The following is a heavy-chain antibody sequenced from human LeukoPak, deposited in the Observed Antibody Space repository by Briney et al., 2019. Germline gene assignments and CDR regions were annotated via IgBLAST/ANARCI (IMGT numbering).Heavy chain of an antibody. D-gene: IGHD4-11*01. J-gene: IGHJ6*02. CDR3: ARDRVNLLGPMDV. CDR1: GGTFSNYT. CDR2: IIPIFGTA. Sequence: SVKVSCKASGGTFSNYTISWVRQAPGQGLEWTGGIIPIFGTANYAQKFQGRVTITADESTSTAYMELSSLRSEDTAVYYCARDRVNLLGPMDVWGQGTTVTVSS. V-gene: IGHV1-69*13.